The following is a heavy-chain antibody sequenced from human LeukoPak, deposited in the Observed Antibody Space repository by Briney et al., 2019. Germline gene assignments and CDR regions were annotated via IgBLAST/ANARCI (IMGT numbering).Heavy chain of an antibody. CDR1: GFTFRSYW. CDR3: VKDISTVTPGRFDY. V-gene: IGHV3-7*03. Sequence: PGESLRLSCAASGFTFRSYWMSWARQAPGKGLECVANIKPDGSEKYYVDSVKGRFTISRDYSKNALYLQMNNLRAEDTALYYCVKDISTVTPGRFDYWGQGTLVTVSS. D-gene: IGHD4-11*01. J-gene: IGHJ4*02. CDR2: IKPDGSEK.